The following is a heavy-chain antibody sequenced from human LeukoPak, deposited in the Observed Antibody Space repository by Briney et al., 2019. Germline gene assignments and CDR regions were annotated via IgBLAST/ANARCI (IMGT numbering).Heavy chain of an antibody. J-gene: IGHJ4*02. CDR3: ARGRYSSSWYYFDY. V-gene: IGHV4-4*07. D-gene: IGHD6-13*01. CDR1: GGSISSYY. Sequence: SQTLSLTCTVSGGSISSYYWSWIRQPAGKGLEWIGRIYTSGSTNYNPSLKSRVTMSVDTSKNQFSLKLSSVTAADTAVYYCARGRYSSSWYYFDYWGQGTLVTVSS. CDR2: IYTSGST.